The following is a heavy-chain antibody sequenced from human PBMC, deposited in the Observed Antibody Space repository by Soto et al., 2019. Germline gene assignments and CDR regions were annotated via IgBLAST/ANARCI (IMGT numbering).Heavy chain of an antibody. D-gene: IGHD6-13*01. CDR2: ISAYNGNT. CDR3: ARAPEQLVSSSFDY. Sequence: AVTVPFTSAGGALTSLCLSLVRQTAGQGLEWMGWISAYNGNTNYAQKLQGRVTMTTDTSTSTAYMELRSLRSDDTAVYYCARAPEQLVSSSFDYWGQGTLVTVSS. J-gene: IGHJ4*02. CDR1: GGALTSLC. V-gene: IGHV1-18*01.